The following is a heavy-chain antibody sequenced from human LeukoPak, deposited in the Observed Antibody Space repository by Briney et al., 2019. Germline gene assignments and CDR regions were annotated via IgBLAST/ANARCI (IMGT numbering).Heavy chain of an antibody. CDR2: ISSNGGST. J-gene: IGHJ4*02. Sequence: GGSLRLSCAASGFTFSSYAMHWVRQAPGKGLEYVSAISSNGGSTYYANSVKGRFTISRDNSKNTLYLQMNSLRAEDTAVYYCAKDNYYDSSGYTYFDYWGQGTLVTVSS. CDR1: GFTFSSYA. V-gene: IGHV3-64*01. CDR3: AKDNYYDSSGYTYFDY. D-gene: IGHD3-22*01.